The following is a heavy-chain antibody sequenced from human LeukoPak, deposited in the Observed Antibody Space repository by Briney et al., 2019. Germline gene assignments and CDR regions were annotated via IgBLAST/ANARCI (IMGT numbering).Heavy chain of an antibody. V-gene: IGHV1-2*02. CDR2: INPNSGVT. Sequence: GASVKVSCKASGYTFTGYYMHWVRQAPGQGLEWMGWINPNSGVTNYAQSFQGRVTMTRDTSISTAYMELSSLRSDDTAVYYCARDQRYYDILTGYSPSKLFDYWGQGTLVTVSS. D-gene: IGHD3-9*01. CDR3: ARDQRYYDILTGYSPSKLFDY. CDR1: GYTFTGYY. J-gene: IGHJ4*02.